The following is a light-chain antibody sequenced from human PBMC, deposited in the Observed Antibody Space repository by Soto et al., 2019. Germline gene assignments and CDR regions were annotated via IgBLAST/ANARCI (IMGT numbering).Light chain of an antibody. CDR1: QTVSRY. J-gene: IGKJ1*01. CDR2: AAS. CDR3: QQSYSSPPT. Sequence: DIQLTQSPSSLSASVGDTVTITCRVSQTVSRYLNWYQQKSGTAPKLLIYAASTLHTGVPSRFSGSRSGPDFTLTISSLQPEDFATYYCQQSYSSPPTFGQGTTVDI. V-gene: IGKV1-39*01.